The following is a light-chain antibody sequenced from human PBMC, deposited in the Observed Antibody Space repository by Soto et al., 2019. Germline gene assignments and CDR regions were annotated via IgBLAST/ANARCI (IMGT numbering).Light chain of an antibody. Sequence: DIQMTQSPSSLSASVGDRVTITCRASQGISNYVAWHQQKPGKVPKLLIYAASTLHSGVPSRFSGSGSGTEFTLTISSLQPEDVATYYCQKYNSAPRAFGQGTKVEIK. V-gene: IGKV1-27*01. J-gene: IGKJ1*01. CDR2: AAS. CDR3: QKYNSAPRA. CDR1: QGISNY.